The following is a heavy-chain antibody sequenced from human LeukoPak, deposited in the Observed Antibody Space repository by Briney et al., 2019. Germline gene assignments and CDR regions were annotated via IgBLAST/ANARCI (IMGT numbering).Heavy chain of an antibody. V-gene: IGHV3-7*01. Sequence: AGGSLRLSCAASGLTFSNAWMSWVRQAPGKGLEWVANIKKDGSEKYYVDSVKGRFTISRDNAKKSLYLQMNSLRAEDTAVYYCARHLSGVTGYTYGRGIDYWGQGTLVTVSS. CDR1: GLTFSNAW. CDR3: ARHLSGVTGYTYGRGIDY. D-gene: IGHD5-18*01. J-gene: IGHJ4*02. CDR2: IKKDGSEK.